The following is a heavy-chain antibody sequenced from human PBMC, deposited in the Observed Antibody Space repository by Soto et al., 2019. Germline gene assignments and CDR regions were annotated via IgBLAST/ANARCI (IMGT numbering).Heavy chain of an antibody. CDR2: IIPLFGTA. V-gene: IGHV1-69*06. D-gene: IGHD1-1*01. CDR3: ARTPRNDPHCMDV. J-gene: IGHJ6*02. CDR1: GGTFSSYA. Sequence: QVQLVQSGAEVKKPGSSVKVSCKASGGTFSSYAISWVRQAPGQGLEWMGGIIPLFGTANYAQKFQGRVTITADNSTITAYMARSSLSSEDTAMYYCARTPRNDPHCMDVWGQGTTVTVSS.